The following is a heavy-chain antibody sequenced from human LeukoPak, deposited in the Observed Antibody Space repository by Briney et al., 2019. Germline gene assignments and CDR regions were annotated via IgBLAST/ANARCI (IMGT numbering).Heavy chain of an antibody. D-gene: IGHD1-26*01. CDR3: ARGLWVGASYFDY. V-gene: IGHV1-69*04. CDR2: ITPILGIA. Sequence: SVKVSCKASGGTFSSYAISWVRQAPGQGLEWMGRITPILGIANYAQKFQGRVTITADKSTSTAYMELSSLRSEDTAVYYCARGLWVGASYFDYWGQGTLVTVSS. CDR1: GGTFSSYA. J-gene: IGHJ4*02.